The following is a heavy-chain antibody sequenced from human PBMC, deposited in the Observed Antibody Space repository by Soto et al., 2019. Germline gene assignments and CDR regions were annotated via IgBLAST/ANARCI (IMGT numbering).Heavy chain of an antibody. J-gene: IGHJ4*02. D-gene: IGHD6-25*01. CDR1: DGSFSGYY. CDR3: ARVFDYSSCYSRDHLAY. Sequence: KTLYLTSAVYDGSFSGYYWTWTRQPPGKGKEWIGEINHSGSTNYNPSLKSRVTISVDTSKNQFSLKLSSVTAADTAVYYCARVFDYSSCYSRDHLAYWSQGSLDTGS. CDR2: INHSGST. V-gene: IGHV4-34*01.